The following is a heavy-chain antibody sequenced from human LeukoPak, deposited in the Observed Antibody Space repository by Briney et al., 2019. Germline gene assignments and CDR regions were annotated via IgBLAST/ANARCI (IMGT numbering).Heavy chain of an antibody. J-gene: IGHJ6*03. V-gene: IGHV1-24*01. Sequence: ASVKVSCKVSGYTLTELSMHWVRQAPGKGLERMGGFDPEDGETIYAQKFQGSVTMTEDTSTDTAYMELSSLRSEDTAVYYCARSLLYCSGGSCYSSQNYYYYMDVWGKGTTVTVSS. CDR1: GYTLTELS. D-gene: IGHD2-15*01. CDR3: ARSLLYCSGGSCYSSQNYYYYMDV. CDR2: FDPEDGET.